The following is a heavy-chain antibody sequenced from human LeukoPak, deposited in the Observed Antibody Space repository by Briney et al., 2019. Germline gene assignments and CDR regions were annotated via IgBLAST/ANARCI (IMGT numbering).Heavy chain of an antibody. CDR2: IYHSGIT. J-gene: IGHJ4*02. CDR3: ATLVSTRYYFDY. Sequence: SETLSLTCTVSGGSISSYYWGWIRQPPGKGLEWIGNIYHSGITYYNHFNSSLKSRVTISIDTSKNQFSLRLTSVTAADTAVYFCATLVSTRYYFDYWGQGTLVTVSS. V-gene: IGHV4-59*04. D-gene: IGHD5/OR15-5a*01. CDR1: GGSISSYY.